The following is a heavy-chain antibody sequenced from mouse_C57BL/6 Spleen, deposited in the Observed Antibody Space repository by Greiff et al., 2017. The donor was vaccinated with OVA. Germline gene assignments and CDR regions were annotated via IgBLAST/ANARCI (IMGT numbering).Heavy chain of an antibody. D-gene: IGHD2-4*01. Sequence: QVQLQQSGAELMKPGASVKLSCKASGYTFTGYWIEWVKQRPGHGLEWIGAIFPGSGGTNYNEKFKGKATFTADTASNTAYMQLSSLTTEDSAIYYCARMDDDYESAYWGQGTLVTVAA. CDR3: ARMDDDYESAY. CDR2: IFPGSGGT. V-gene: IGHV1-9*01. CDR1: GYTFTGYW. J-gene: IGHJ3*01.